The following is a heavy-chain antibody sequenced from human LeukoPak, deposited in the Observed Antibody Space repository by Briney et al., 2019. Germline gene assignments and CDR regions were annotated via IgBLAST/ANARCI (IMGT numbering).Heavy chain of an antibody. D-gene: IGHD6-19*01. Sequence: ASVKVSCKASGYTFTGYYIHWVRQAPGQRLEWMGWINPNSGDTNYAQRFQGRVTMTRDTSIRTAYMEMTRLTSDDTAMYYCTRDGQWGTDYWGRGTLVTVSS. CDR2: INPNSGDT. CDR3: TRDGQWGTDY. J-gene: IGHJ4*02. CDR1: GYTFTGYY. V-gene: IGHV1-2*02.